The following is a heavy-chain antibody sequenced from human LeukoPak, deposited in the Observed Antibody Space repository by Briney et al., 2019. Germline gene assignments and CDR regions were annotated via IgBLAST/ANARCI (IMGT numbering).Heavy chain of an antibody. CDR1: GFSFSGFG. J-gene: IGHJ6*03. V-gene: IGHV3-48*02. Sequence: GGSLRLSCAASGFSFSGFGMNWVRQAPGKGLEWISYIGSSGSAGGNIYYAVSVKGRFTVSRDNAKDSLFLQMNSLQDADTAVYYCARAPTPYFTYYMDVWGRGTTVTVSS. CDR2: IGSSGSAGGNI. D-gene: IGHD2-21*01. CDR3: ARAPTPYFTYYMDV.